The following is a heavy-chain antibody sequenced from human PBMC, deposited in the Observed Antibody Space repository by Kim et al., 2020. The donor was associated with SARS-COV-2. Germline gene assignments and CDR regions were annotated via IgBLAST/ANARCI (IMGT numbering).Heavy chain of an antibody. J-gene: IGHJ6*02. Sequence: ASVKVSCKASGYTFTSYGISWVRQAPGQGLEWMGWISAYNGNTNYAQKLQGRVTMTTDTSTSTAYMELRSLRSDDTAVYYCARDGAYCSSTSCPLFGYYYYGMDVWGQGTTVTVSS. D-gene: IGHD2-2*01. CDR3: ARDGAYCSSTSCPLFGYYYYGMDV. V-gene: IGHV1-18*04. CDR2: ISAYNGNT. CDR1: GYTFTSYG.